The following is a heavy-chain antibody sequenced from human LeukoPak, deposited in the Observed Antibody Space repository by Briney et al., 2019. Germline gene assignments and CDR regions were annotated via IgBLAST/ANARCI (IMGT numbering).Heavy chain of an antibody. D-gene: IGHD6-13*01. CDR2: IYHSGST. V-gene: IGHV4-38-2*02. CDR1: GYSISSGYY. J-gene: IGHJ6*03. Sequence: PSETLSLTCTVSGYSISSGYYWGWIRQPPGKGLEWIGSIYHSGSTYYNPSLKSRVTISVDTSKNQFSLKLSSVTAADTAVYYCARGKGIAAAGAHMDVWGKGTTVTVSS. CDR3: ARGKGIAAAGAHMDV.